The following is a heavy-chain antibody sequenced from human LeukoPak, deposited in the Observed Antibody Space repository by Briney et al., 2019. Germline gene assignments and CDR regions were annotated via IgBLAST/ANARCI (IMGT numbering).Heavy chain of an antibody. CDR3: AREGPRGNSQFDY. J-gene: IGHJ4*02. V-gene: IGHV3-33*01. Sequence: GGSLRLSCAASGFTFSSYGMHWVRQAPDKGLEWVALIWYDGSNKYYTDSVKGRLTISRDNSKNTLYLQMNSLRAEDTAIYYCAREGPRGNSQFDYWGQGTLVTVSS. D-gene: IGHD2/OR15-2a*01. CDR1: GFTFSSYG. CDR2: IWYDGSNK.